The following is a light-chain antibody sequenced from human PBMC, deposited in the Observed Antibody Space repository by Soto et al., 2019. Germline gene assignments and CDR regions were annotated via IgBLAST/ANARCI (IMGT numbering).Light chain of an antibody. CDR1: QTISSY. J-gene: IGKJ1*01. Sequence: DIQMTQSPSSLSASVGDRVTMTCRASQTISSYLNWYQQKPGKAPNLLIYGASSLQSGVPSRFSGSGSGTDFTLTINSLQPEDFAIYYCQQTYSTPRTFGQGTKEEIK. V-gene: IGKV1-39*01. CDR3: QQTYSTPRT. CDR2: GAS.